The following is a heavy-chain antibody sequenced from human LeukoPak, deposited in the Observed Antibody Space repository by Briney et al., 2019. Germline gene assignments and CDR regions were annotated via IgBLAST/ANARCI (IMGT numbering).Heavy chain of an antibody. Sequence: GESLKISCKGSGYSFSTYWIGWVRQMPGKGLEWMGIIYPGDSDTRYNPSFQGQVTISADKSISTAYLQWSSLKASDTAMYYCARRGGYEHFDYWDPGTLVTVSS. CDR2: IYPGDSDT. J-gene: IGHJ4*02. CDR1: GYSFSTYW. CDR3: ARRGGYEHFDY. D-gene: IGHD5-12*01. V-gene: IGHV5-51*01.